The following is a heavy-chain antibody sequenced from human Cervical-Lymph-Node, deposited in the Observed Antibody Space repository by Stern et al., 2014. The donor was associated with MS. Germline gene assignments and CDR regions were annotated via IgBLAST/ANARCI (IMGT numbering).Heavy chain of an antibody. CDR3: VRSEMYYGDAK. CDR2: IYYSGDT. Sequence: QVQLQESGPGLVKPSETLSLTCSVSGGSISGYWWSWFRRPPGKGLEWIGYIYYSGDTSYNPSLKSRVTILVDTPKNQFSLRLSSVTAADTAVYYCVRSEMYYGDAKWGQGTLVTVSS. D-gene: IGHD4-17*01. J-gene: IGHJ4*02. CDR1: GGSISGYW. V-gene: IGHV4-59*01.